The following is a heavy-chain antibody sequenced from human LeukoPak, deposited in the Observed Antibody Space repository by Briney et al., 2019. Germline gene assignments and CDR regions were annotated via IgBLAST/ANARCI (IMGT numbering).Heavy chain of an antibody. V-gene: IGHV3-23*01. CDR3: ARMGELSKYGFFDY. CDR1: GFSFGSYA. J-gene: IGHJ4*02. CDR2: ISGSGDNT. Sequence: PGGSLRLSCAASGFSFGSYALSWVRQAPGKGLEWVSVISGSGDNTHYADSVKGRFTISRDNSKNTLYLQMNSLRAEDTAVYYCARMGELSKYGFFDYWGQGALVTVSS. D-gene: IGHD3-16*02.